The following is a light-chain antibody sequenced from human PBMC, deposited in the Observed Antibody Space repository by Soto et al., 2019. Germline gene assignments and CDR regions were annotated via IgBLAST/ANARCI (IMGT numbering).Light chain of an antibody. CDR2: GNR. Sequence: QPVLTQPPSVSGAPGQRVTISCTGTSSNLGAGYDIHWYQQLPGAAPKLVIFGNRNRPSGVPERFSGSKSGTSASLAITGLQAEDEADYYCQAYDYSLTASVFGGGTKLTVL. CDR1: SSNLGAGYD. CDR3: QAYDYSLTASV. J-gene: IGLJ3*02. V-gene: IGLV1-40*01.